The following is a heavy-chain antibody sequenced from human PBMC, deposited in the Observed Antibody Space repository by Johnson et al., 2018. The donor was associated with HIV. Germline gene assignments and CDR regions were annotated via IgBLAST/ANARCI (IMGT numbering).Heavy chain of an antibody. Sequence: QVQLVESGGGLVQPGGSLRVSCAASGFTFSSYAMHWVRQAPGKGLEWVAVISYDGSNKYYADSVKGRFTISRDNSKNTLYLQMNSLRAEDTAVYYCTRDDLGNPFSSYDAFDIWGQGTMVTVSS. J-gene: IGHJ3*02. CDR2: ISYDGSNK. V-gene: IGHV3-30*14. D-gene: IGHD6-13*01. CDR3: TRDDLGNPFSSYDAFDI. CDR1: GFTFSSYA.